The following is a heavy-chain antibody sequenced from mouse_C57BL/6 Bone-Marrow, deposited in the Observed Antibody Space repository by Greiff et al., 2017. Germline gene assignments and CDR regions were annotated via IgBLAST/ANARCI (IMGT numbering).Heavy chain of an antibody. J-gene: IGHJ4*01. D-gene: IGHD2-5*01. V-gene: IGHV1-80*01. CDR2: IYPGDGDT. Sequence: QVQLQQSGAELVKPGASVKISCKASGYAFSSYWMNWVKQRPGKGLEWIGQIYPGDGDTNYNGKFKGKATLTADKSSSTAYMQLSSLTSEDSAVYFCARGYSTGGYAMDYWGQGTSVTVSS. CDR1: GYAFSSYW. CDR3: ARGYSTGGYAMDY.